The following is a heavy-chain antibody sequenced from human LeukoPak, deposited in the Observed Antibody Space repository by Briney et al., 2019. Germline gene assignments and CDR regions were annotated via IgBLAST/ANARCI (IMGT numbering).Heavy chain of an antibody. J-gene: IGHJ4*02. D-gene: IGHD6-13*01. V-gene: IGHV3-23*01. CDR3: AKPQYDSSWYYFDY. CDR1: GFTFSSYA. CDR2: ISGNGVST. Sequence: QRGGSLRLSCAASGFTFSSYAMSWVRQAPGKGLEWVSTISGNGVSTYYANSVKGRFTISRDNSKNTLWLQMNSLRAEDTALYYCAKPQYDSSWYYFDYWGQGTLVTVSS.